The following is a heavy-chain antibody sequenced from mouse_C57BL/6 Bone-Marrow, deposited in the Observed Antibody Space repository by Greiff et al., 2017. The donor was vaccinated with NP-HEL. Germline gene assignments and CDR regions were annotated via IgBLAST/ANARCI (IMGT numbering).Heavy chain of an antibody. J-gene: IGHJ3*01. CDR1: GFTFSSYA. D-gene: IGHD3-1*01. CDR3: ARDRGGAY. CDR2: ISDGGSYT. V-gene: IGHV5-4*01. Sequence: EVMLVESGGGLVKPGGSPKLSCAASGFTFSSYAMSWVRQTPEKRLEWVATISDGGSYTYYPDNVKGRFTISRDNAKNNLYLQMSHLKSEDTAMYYCARDRGGAYWGQGTLVTVSA.